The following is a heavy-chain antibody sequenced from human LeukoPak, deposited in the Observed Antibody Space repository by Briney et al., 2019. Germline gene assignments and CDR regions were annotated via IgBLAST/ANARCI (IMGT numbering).Heavy chain of an antibody. V-gene: IGHV3-21*01. CDR1: GFTFSSYS. D-gene: IGHD3-9*01. J-gene: IGHJ4*02. CDR3: ARDGRYFHYFDY. Sequence: GGSLRLSCAASGFTFSSYSMNWVRQAPGKGLEWVSFISSSSSYIYYADSMKGRFTISRDNAKNSLYLQMNSLRAEDTAVYYCARDGRYFHYFDYWGQGTLVTVSS. CDR2: ISSSSSYI.